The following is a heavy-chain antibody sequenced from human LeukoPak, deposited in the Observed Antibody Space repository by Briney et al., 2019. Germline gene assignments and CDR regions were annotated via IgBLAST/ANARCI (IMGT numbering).Heavy chain of an antibody. Sequence: ASVKVSCQASGYTFTGYYMHWVRQAPGQGLEWMGRINPNSGGTNYAQKFQGRVTMTRDTSISTAYMELSRLRSDDPAVYYCARELRVNNWFDPWGQGTLVTVSS. CDR3: ARELRVNNWFDP. D-gene: IGHD2-8*01. CDR2: INPNSGGT. V-gene: IGHV1-2*06. J-gene: IGHJ5*02. CDR1: GYTFTGYY.